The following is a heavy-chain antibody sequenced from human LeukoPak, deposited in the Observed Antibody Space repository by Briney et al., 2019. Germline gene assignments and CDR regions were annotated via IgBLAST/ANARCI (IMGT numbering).Heavy chain of an antibody. CDR2: FYPGDSDT. D-gene: IGHD3-3*01. V-gene: IGHV5-51*01. CDR3: VRQGKWLLSYCFDH. Sequence: GESLKISCKGSGYNFTTYWIGWVRQMPGNGLEWMGIFYPGDSDTRYSPSFQGQVTISADKSISTAYLQWSSLKASDTAMYYCVRQGKWLLSYCFDHWGQGTLVTVSS. CDR1: GYNFTTYW. J-gene: IGHJ4*02.